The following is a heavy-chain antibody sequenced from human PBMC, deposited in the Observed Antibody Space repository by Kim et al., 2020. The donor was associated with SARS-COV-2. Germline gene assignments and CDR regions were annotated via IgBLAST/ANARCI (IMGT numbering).Heavy chain of an antibody. D-gene: IGHD3-3*01. Sequence: SLKSRVTESVDTPKNQFSLKLSSVTAADTAMYYCARGRITIFGVVTEFDCWGQGTLVTVSS. V-gene: IGHV4-31*02. CDR3: ARGRITIFGVVTEFDC. J-gene: IGHJ4*02.